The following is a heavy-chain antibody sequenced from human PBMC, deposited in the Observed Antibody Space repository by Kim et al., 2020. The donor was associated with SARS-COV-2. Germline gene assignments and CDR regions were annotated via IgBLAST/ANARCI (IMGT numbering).Heavy chain of an antibody. V-gene: IGHV3-11*03. D-gene: IGHD2-21*02. J-gene: IGHJ6*02. CDR1: GFTFSDYY. Sequence: GGSLRLSCAASGFTFSDYYMSWIRQAPGKGLEWVSYISSSSSSTKYADSVKSRFTISRDNAKNALYLQMDSLRAEDTAVYYCARRLISVTGGNYGRDFWGQGTTVTVSS. CDR2: ISSSSSST. CDR3: ARRLISVTGGNYGRDF.